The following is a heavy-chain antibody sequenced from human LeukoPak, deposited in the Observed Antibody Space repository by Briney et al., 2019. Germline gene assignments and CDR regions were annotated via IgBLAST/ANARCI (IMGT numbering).Heavy chain of an antibody. V-gene: IGHV3-48*03. D-gene: IGHD6-6*01. CDR3: ARGPSLAARYDAFDI. CDR2: ISSSGNTI. J-gene: IGHJ3*02. CDR1: EFTFTSYE. Sequence: GGSLRLSCAASEFTFTSYELNWVRQAPGKGLEWVSYISSSGNTISYADSVKGRFTISRDNAKNSLYLQVISLRAEDTAVYYCARGPSLAARYDAFDIWGQGTMVTVSS.